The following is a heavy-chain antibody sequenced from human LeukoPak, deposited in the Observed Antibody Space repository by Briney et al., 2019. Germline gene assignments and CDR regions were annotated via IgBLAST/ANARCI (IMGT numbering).Heavy chain of an antibody. J-gene: IGHJ2*01. CDR3: ARDGVRYCSSTSCYDFDL. Sequence: SETLSLTCTVSGGSISSGSYYWSWLRQPAGKGLEWIGRIYTSGSTNYHPSLKSRVTISVDTSKNQFSLKLSSVTAADTAVYYCARDGVRYCSSTSCYDFDLWGRGTLVTVSS. CDR1: GGSISSGSYY. CDR2: IYTSGST. V-gene: IGHV4-61*02. D-gene: IGHD2-2*01.